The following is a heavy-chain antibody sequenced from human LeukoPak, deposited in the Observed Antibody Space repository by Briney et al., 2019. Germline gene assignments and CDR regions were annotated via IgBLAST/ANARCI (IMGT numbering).Heavy chain of an antibody. J-gene: IGHJ6*03. CDR2: ISNSGST. Sequence: SETLSLTCTVSGGSMSHYYWSWVRQTPGKGLEYIGYISNSGSTDHNPPLKSRVTISLDTSKNRLSLKLSSVTAADTAVYYCALLGGMDVWGKGTTVTVSS. V-gene: IGHV4-59*08. CDR1: GGSMSHYY. CDR3: ALLGGMDV. D-gene: IGHD7-27*01.